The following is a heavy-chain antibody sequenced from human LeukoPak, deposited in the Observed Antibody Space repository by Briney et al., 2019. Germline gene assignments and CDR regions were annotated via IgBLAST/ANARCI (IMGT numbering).Heavy chain of an antibody. CDR2: VSHSGST. CDR1: GYFISSGYY. J-gene: IGHJ4*02. CDR3: ASTALGYCTTSSCPDY. V-gene: IGHV4-38-2*01. Sequence: SETLSLSCAVSGYFISSGYYWGWIRQPPGKGLEWIGGVSHSGSTFYTPSLKSRVTISVDPSRNQFSLKLSSLTAADTAIYYCASTALGYCTTSSCPDYWGPGTLVTVSS. D-gene: IGHD2-2*01.